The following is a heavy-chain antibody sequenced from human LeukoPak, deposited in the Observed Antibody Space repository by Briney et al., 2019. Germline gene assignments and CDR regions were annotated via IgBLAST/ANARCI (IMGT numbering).Heavy chain of an antibody. Sequence: SQTLSLTCTVSGGSISSGSYYWSWIRQPAGKGLEWIGRIYTSGSTNYNPSLKSRVTISVDTSKNQLSLKLSSVTAADTAVYYCARVASDYYYYYMDVWGKGTTVTVSS. J-gene: IGHJ6*03. CDR3: ARVASDYYYYYMDV. CDR1: GGSISSGSYY. V-gene: IGHV4-61*02. CDR2: IYTSGST.